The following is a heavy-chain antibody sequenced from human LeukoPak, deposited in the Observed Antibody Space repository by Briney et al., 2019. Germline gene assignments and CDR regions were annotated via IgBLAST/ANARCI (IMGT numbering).Heavy chain of an antibody. J-gene: IGHJ5*02. D-gene: IGHD5-12*01. Sequence: GASVKVSCKASGGTFSSYAISWVRQAPGQGLEWMGGIIPIFGTANYAQKFQGRVTITADESTSTAYMELSSLRSEDTAVYYCARDEGRSGYEANWFDPWGQGTLVTVSS. V-gene: IGHV1-69*01. CDR3: ARDEGRSGYEANWFDP. CDR1: GGTFSSYA. CDR2: IIPIFGTA.